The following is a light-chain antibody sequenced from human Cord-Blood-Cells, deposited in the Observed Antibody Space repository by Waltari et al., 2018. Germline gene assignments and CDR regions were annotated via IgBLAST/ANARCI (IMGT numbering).Light chain of an antibody. V-gene: IGKV1-8*01. CDR2: AAS. Sequence: AIRMTHSPPFLPACPGDRVNTTCRASPGIRSYLAWYQQKPVKAPKLLIYAASTLQSGVPSRFSGSGSGTDFTLTISCLQSEDFATYYCQQYYSYPRTFGGGTKVEIK. J-gene: IGKJ4*01. CDR3: QQYYSYPRT. CDR1: PGIRSY.